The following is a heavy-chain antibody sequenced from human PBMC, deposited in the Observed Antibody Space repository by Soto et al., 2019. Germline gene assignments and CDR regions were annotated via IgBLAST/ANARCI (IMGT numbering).Heavy chain of an antibody. CDR3: AKEFGSTWIDH. D-gene: IGHD6-13*01. Sequence: QVQLVESGGGVVQPGRSLRLSCAASGFTLTTYGMHWVRQAPGKGLEWVAAMSYDGTKEYYADSVKGRFTISRDSSRNTLFLQLNSLRAEDTAVYYCAKEFGSTWIDHWGEGTLVTVSS. J-gene: IGHJ4*02. CDR2: MSYDGTKE. CDR1: GFTLTTYG. V-gene: IGHV3-30*18.